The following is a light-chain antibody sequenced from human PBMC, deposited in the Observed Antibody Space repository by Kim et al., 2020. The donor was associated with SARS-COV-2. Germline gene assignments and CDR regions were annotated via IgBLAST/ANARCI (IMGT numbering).Light chain of an antibody. J-gene: IGKJ2*01. V-gene: IGKV4-1*01. CDR1: QSRLSSSSSTNY. Sequence: ANIHCESSQSRLSSSSSTNYSCCYQQQPGQPPQLIICWASSRESVVPDRFCSGGSGSYFTLTISKVQAEEVAVYYCQQYYSFPHTFSQGTKLEI. CDR3: QQYYSFPHT. CDR2: WAS.